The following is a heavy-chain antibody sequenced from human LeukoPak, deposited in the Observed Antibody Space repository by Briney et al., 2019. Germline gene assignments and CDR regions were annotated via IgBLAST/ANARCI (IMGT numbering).Heavy chain of an antibody. CDR3: ATRLDRTNNWFDP. J-gene: IGHJ5*02. V-gene: IGHV1-69*04. Sequence: SVKVSCKASGGTFSSYAISWVRQAPGQGLDWMGRIIPILGIANYAQKFQGRVTITADKSTSTAYMELSSLRSEDTAVYYCATRLDRTNNWFDPWGQGTLVTVSS. CDR1: GGTFSSYA. D-gene: IGHD6-19*01. CDR2: IIPILGIA.